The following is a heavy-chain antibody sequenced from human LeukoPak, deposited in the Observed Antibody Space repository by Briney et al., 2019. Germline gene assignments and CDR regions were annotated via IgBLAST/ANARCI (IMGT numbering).Heavy chain of an antibody. V-gene: IGHV1-2*02. J-gene: IGHJ3*02. CDR1: GYTFTGYY. Sequence: ASVKVSCKASGYTFTGYYMHWVRQAPGQGLEWMGWINPNSGGTNYAQKFQGRVTMTRDTSISTAYMELSRLRSDDTAVYYCARDRLIMAYCGGDCSFDIWGQGTMVTVSS. CDR2: INPNSGGT. CDR3: ARDRLIMAYCGGDCSFDI. D-gene: IGHD2-21*02.